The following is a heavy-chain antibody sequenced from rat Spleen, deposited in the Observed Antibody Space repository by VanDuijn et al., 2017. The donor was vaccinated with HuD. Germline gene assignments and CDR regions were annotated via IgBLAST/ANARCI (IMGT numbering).Heavy chain of an antibody. CDR1: GFSLTSYN. CDR2: IWTGGSI. Sequence: QVHLKESGPGLVQPSQTPSLTCTVSGFSLTSYNVHWVRQPTGKGLEWMGVIWTGGSIDYNSALKSRLSISRDTSKSQVFLKMSSLQTEDTATYYCASLTTGIPLDYWYFDFWGPGTMVTVSS. CDR3: ASLTTGIPLDYWYFDF. V-gene: IGHV2-30*01. J-gene: IGHJ1*01. D-gene: IGHD1-9*01.